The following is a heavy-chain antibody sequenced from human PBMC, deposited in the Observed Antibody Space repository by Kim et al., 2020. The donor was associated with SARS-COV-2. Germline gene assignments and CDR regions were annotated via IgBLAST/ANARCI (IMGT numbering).Heavy chain of an antibody. CDR1: GYTLTELS. CDR3: ATDLYYDILTGSGERRGGY. V-gene: IGHV1-24*01. J-gene: IGHJ4*02. Sequence: ASVKVSCKVSGYTLTELSMHWVRQAPGKGLEWMGGFDPEDGETIYAQKFQGRVTMTEDTSTDTAYMELSSLRSEDTAVYYCATDLYYDILTGSGERRGGYWGQGTLVTVSS. D-gene: IGHD3-9*01. CDR2: FDPEDGET.